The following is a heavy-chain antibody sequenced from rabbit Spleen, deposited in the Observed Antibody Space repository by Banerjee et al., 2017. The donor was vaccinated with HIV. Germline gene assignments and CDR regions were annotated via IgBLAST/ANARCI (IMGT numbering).Heavy chain of an antibody. J-gene: IGHJ4*01. CDR1: GFSFSSVFW. Sequence: QSLEESGGGLVKPGASLTLTCTASGFSFSSVFWMCWVRQAPGKGLEWIACVYAGNNGGTYYASWAKGRFTISSDNAQNTVDLQMNSLTPADTATYFCARNANGGWDLWGPGTLVTVS. CDR2: VYAGNNGGT. D-gene: IGHD4-1*01. V-gene: IGHV1S40*01. CDR3: ARNANGGWDL.